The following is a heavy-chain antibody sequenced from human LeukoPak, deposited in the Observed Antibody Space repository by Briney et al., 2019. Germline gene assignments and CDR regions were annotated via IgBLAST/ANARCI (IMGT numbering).Heavy chain of an antibody. Sequence: GGSLRLSCAASGFTFSTYNMNWVRQAPGQGLEWVSSISSSSNYIYYADSVKGRFTISRDNAKNSLYLQMNSLRVEDTDVYYCARDVGASAPDAFDIWGQGTMVTVSS. V-gene: IGHV3-21*01. CDR3: ARDVGASAPDAFDI. CDR1: GFTFSTYN. CDR2: ISSSSNYI. J-gene: IGHJ3*02. D-gene: IGHD1-26*01.